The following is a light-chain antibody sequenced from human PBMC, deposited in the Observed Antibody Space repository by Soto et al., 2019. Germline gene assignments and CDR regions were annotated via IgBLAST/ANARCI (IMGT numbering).Light chain of an antibody. CDR3: QSYDNSLSGSGV. CDR2: HNS. CDR1: TSNIGAGYD. J-gene: IGLJ1*01. Sequence: QAAVTQPPSVSGAPGQRVTISCTGNTSNIGAGYDVHWYQQLPGTAPKLLIFHNSNRPSGVPDRFSGSKSGTSASLAITGLQAEDEADYYCQSYDNSLSGSGVFGTGTKLTVL. V-gene: IGLV1-40*01.